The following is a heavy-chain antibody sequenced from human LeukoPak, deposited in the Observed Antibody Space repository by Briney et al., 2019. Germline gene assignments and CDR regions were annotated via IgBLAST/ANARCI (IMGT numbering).Heavy chain of an antibody. CDR2: IIPIFGTA. D-gene: IGHD3-3*01. CDR1: GGTFSSYA. Sequence: SVKVSCKASGGTFSSYAISWVRQAPGQGLEWMGGIIPIFGTANYAQKFQGRVTITTDESTSTAYMELSSLRSEDTAVYYCARGGGGGRVFGVTDRNYYYYYMDVWGKGTTVTVSS. V-gene: IGHV1-69*05. J-gene: IGHJ6*03. CDR3: ARGGGGGRVFGVTDRNYYYYYMDV.